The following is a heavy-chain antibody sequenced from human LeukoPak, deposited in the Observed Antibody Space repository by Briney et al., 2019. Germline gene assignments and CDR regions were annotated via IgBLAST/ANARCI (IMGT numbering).Heavy chain of an antibody. CDR3: ASLRERSYYARGFDY. CDR2: IYYSGST. J-gene: IGHJ4*02. V-gene: IGHV4-38-2*02. Sequence: SETLSLTCTVSGYSISSGYYWGWIRQPPGKGLEWIGSIYYSGSTHYNPSLKSRVTISVDTSKNQFSLKLSSVTAADTAVYYCASLRERSYYARGFDYWGQGTLVTVSS. CDR1: GYSISSGYY. D-gene: IGHD3-3*01.